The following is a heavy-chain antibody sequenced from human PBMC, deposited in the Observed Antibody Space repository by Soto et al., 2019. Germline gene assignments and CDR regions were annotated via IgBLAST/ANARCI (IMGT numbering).Heavy chain of an antibody. CDR1: GFTFSSYG. Sequence: QVQLVESGGGVVQPGRSLRLSCAASGFTFSSYGMHWVRQAPGKGLEWVAVIWYSGSNKYYADSVKGRFTISRDNSKNTLYLQMISLRAEDTAVYYCARDRQIYGGNSAGYWGQGALVTVSS. CDR3: ARDRQIYGGNSAGY. CDR2: IWYSGSNK. D-gene: IGHD4-17*01. V-gene: IGHV3-33*01. J-gene: IGHJ4*02.